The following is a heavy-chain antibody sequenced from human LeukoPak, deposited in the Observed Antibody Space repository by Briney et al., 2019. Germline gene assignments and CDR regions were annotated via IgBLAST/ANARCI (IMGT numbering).Heavy chain of an antibody. V-gene: IGHV1-46*01. CDR1: GYTFTGYY. J-gene: IGHJ4*02. CDR2: INPSGGST. D-gene: IGHD3-22*01. CDR3: ARDRDYYDSSGYRYFDY. Sequence: GASVKVSCKASGYTFTGYYMHWVRQAPGQGLEWMGIINPSGGSTSYAQKFQGRVTMTRDTSTSTVYMELSSLRSEDTAVYYCARDRDYYDSSGYRYFDYWGQGTLVTVSS.